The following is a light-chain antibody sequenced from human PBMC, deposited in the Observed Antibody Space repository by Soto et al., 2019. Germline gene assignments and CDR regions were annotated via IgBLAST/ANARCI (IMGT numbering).Light chain of an antibody. CDR3: QQYYSTLWT. J-gene: IGKJ1*01. CDR1: QSVLYSSNNKNY. V-gene: IGKV4-1*01. CDR2: WAS. Sequence: DIVMTQSPDSLAVSLGERATINCKSSQSVLYSSNNKNYLAWYQQKPGQPPKLLIYWASTRESGVPDRFSGSGPGTDFTLTISSLQAEDGAVYYCQQYYSTLWTFGQGTKVEIK.